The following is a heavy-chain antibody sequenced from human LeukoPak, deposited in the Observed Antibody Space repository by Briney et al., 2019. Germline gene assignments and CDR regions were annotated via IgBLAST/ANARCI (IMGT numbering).Heavy chain of an antibody. D-gene: IGHD3-10*01. J-gene: IGHJ3*02. CDR3: ARADYFGSGSFAFDI. CDR1: GGSISSGGYY. V-gene: IGHV4-61*02. Sequence: SETLSLTCTVSGGSISSGGYYWSWIRQPAGKGPEWIGRIYTSGSTNYNPSLKSRVTMSVDTSKNQFPLKLSSVTAADTAVYYCARADYFGSGSFAFDIWGQGTMVTVSS. CDR2: IYTSGST.